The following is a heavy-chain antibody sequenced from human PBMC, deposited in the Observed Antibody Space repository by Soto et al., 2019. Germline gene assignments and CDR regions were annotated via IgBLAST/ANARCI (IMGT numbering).Heavy chain of an antibody. Sequence: QVQLQESGPGLVKPSETLSLTCTVSGGSVSSGSYYWSWIRQPPGKGLEWIGYIYYSGSTNYNPSLKSRVTISVDTSKNQFSLKLSSLTAADTAVYYCASEYYYDSTSYGMDVWGQGTTVTVSS. V-gene: IGHV4-61*01. CDR3: ASEYYYDSTSYGMDV. CDR2: IYYSGST. J-gene: IGHJ6*02. CDR1: GGSVSSGSYY. D-gene: IGHD3-22*01.